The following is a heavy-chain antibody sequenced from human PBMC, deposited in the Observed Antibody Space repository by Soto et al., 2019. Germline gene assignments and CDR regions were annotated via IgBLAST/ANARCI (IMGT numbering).Heavy chain of an antibody. J-gene: IGHJ6*02. Sequence: GGSLRLSCAASGFTFNSFAMTWVRQAPGKGLEWVSIIRSRANSYATAYAASVKGRFTISRDDSKNTAYLQMNSLKTEDTAVYYCTTDYDFWSGYWSHYYGMDVWGQGTTVTVS. CDR1: GFTFNSFA. CDR2: IRSRANSYAT. V-gene: IGHV3-73*01. CDR3: TTDYDFWSGYWSHYYGMDV. D-gene: IGHD3-3*01.